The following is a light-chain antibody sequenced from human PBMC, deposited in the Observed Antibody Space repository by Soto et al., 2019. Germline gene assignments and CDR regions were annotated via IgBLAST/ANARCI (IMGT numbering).Light chain of an antibody. CDR3: SSFTTAGSTYYV. Sequence: QSALTQPASVSGSPGQSITISCTGTSSDVCGYNYVSWYQQHPGKAPKVMIYDVTNRPSGVSNRFSGSKSGNTASLTISGLQAEDEADYYCSSFTTAGSTYYVFGSGTKVTVL. V-gene: IGLV2-14*01. CDR1: SSDVCGYNY. CDR2: DVT. J-gene: IGLJ1*01.